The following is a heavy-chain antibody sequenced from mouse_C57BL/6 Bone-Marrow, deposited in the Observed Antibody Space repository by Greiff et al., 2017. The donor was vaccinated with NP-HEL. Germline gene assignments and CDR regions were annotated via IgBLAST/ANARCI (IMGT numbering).Heavy chain of an antibody. CDR3: ARLGDYGYYFDY. D-gene: IGHD2-4*01. CDR1: GYSITSDY. V-gene: IGHV3-8*01. J-gene: IGHJ2*01. Sequence: VQLKESGPGLAKPSQTLSLTCSVTGYSITSDYWNWIRKFPGNKLEYMGYISYRGSTYYNPSLKSRISIIRDPSKNHYYLQFNSVTTEDTATYYCARLGDYGYYFDYWGQGTTLTVSS. CDR2: ISYRGST.